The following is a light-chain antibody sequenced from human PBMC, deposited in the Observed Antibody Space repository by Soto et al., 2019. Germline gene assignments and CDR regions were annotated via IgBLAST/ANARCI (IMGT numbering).Light chain of an antibody. CDR2: EVA. V-gene: IGLV2-14*03. Sequence: QSALTQTASVSGSPGQSITMYCTGTSSDVGGYNFVSWYQQHPGKAPKLIVHEVANRLSGVSGRFSGSKSGNTAFLTISGLQAEDEAVYYCCSHSSSITWMFGGGTKLTVL. CDR3: CSHSSSITWM. CDR1: SSDVGGYNF. J-gene: IGLJ3*02.